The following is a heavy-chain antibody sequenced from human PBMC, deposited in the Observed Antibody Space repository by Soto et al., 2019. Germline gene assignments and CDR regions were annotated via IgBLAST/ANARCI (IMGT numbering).Heavy chain of an antibody. J-gene: IGHJ4*02. Sequence: QLQLQESGPGLVKPSETLSLTCTVSGGSITSGSYYWGWIRQPPGKGLEWIGSIYYTGITYYNPALKSRVTLSVATSKTQFSLELGSVTAANTTVYYCARHTTTSPLYFDYWGQGALVTVSS. CDR1: GGSITSGSYY. D-gene: IGHD1-1*01. CDR2: IYYTGIT. V-gene: IGHV4-39*01. CDR3: ARHTTTSPLYFDY.